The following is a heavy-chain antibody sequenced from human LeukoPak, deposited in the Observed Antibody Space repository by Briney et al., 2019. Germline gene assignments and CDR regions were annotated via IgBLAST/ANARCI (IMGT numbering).Heavy chain of an antibody. J-gene: IGHJ3*02. CDR1: GGSFSGYY. CDR2: INHSGST. Sequence: SETLSLTCAVYGGSFSGYYRSWIRQPPGKGLEWIGEINHSGSTNYNPSLKSRVTISVDTSKNQFSLKLSSVTAADTAVYYCAREDSGSYFAAFDIWGQGTMVTVSS. CDR3: AREDSGSYFAAFDI. D-gene: IGHD1-26*01. V-gene: IGHV4-34*01.